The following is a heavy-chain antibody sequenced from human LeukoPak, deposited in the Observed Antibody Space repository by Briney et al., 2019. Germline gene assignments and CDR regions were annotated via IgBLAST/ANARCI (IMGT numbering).Heavy chain of an antibody. CDR1: GFAFSTYA. CDR3: ARAMVRGVPFDY. D-gene: IGHD3-10*01. Sequence: GGSLRLSCAASGFAFSTYAMHWVRQASGKGLEWLAVISFDGNTKYYADSAKGRFTISRDNSKNTLYVQINSLRVEDTAVYYCARAMVRGVPFDYWGQGTLVTVSS. V-gene: IGHV3-30-3*01. J-gene: IGHJ4*02. CDR2: ISFDGNTK.